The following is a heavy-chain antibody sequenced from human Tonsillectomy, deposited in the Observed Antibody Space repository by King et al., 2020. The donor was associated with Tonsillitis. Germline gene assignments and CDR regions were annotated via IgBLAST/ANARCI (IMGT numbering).Heavy chain of an antibody. CDR2: IWYDGSNK. V-gene: IGHV3-33*01. CDR3: ARHNGRITFGGPSSCNLDL. CDR1: GFTFRNYG. J-gene: IGHJ5*02. Sequence: VQLVESGGGVVQPGTSLRLSCAASGFTFRNYGMHWVRQAPGKGLEWVAIIWYDGSNKYYADSVRGRFTISRDDSRNTLWLQMNSLRADDTAVYYCARHNGRITFGGPSSCNLDLWGQGTVVTVSS. D-gene: IGHD3-16*01.